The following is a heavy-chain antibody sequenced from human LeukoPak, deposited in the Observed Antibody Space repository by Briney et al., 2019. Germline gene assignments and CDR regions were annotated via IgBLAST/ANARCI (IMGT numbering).Heavy chain of an antibody. CDR3: ARARPDGSGGSWPDAFDI. CDR2: IHSSGAT. Sequence: GGSLRLSCAASGFTGSNNYVSWVRQAPGMGLEWVSAIHSSGATCYADFVKGRFTISRDNSKNTLYLQMNSLRAEDTAMYYCARARPDGSGGSWPDAFDIWGQGTMVTVSS. CDR1: GFTGSNNY. V-gene: IGHV3-53*01. J-gene: IGHJ3*02. D-gene: IGHD2-15*01.